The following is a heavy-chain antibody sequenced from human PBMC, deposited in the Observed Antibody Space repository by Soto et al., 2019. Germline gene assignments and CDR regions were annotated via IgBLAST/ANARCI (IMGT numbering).Heavy chain of an antibody. CDR2: ISCSSYSI. CDR3: AKSTGGTANGMDV. D-gene: IGHD2-8*02. Sequence: PGGSLRLSCAASGFTFSSYDMNWVRQAPGKGLEWVSGISCSSYSICYADSVKGRFSISRDNAKNSLYLQMNSLRAEDTALYYCAKSTGGTANGMDVWGQGTTVTVSS. V-gene: IGHV3-9*01. CDR1: GFTFSSYD. J-gene: IGHJ6*02.